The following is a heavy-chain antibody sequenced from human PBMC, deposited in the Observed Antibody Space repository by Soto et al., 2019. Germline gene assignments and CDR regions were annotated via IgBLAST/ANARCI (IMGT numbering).Heavy chain of an antibody. D-gene: IGHD3-10*01. V-gene: IGHV4-39*01. CDR1: GDSIGTTSYY. CDR2: IYYSGRA. CDR3: ARPPPNYYTAFDV. J-gene: IGHJ3*01. Sequence: QLQLQESGQGLVQPSETLSLTCSVSGDSIGTTSYYWGWIRQPPGQGLEWIGSIYYSGRAYYNPSLESRVSISVDTSKNQFSLKLHSVTAADTAVYYCARPPPNYYTAFDVWGRGTMVTVSS.